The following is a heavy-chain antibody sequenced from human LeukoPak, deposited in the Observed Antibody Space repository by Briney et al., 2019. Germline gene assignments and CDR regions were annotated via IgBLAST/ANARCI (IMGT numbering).Heavy chain of an antibody. CDR2: IYYSGST. CDR3: ARAYSGSYWIWFDP. D-gene: IGHD1-26*01. V-gene: IGHV4-31*03. Sequence: SETLSLTCTVSGGSISSGGYYWSWIRQHPGKGLEWIGYIYYSGSTYYNPSLKSRVTISVDTSKNQFSLKLSSVTAADTAVYYCARAYSGSYWIWFDPWGQGTLVTVSS. CDR1: GGSISSGGYY. J-gene: IGHJ5*02.